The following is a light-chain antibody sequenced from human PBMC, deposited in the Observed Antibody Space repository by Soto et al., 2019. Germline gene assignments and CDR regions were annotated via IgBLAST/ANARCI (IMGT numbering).Light chain of an antibody. CDR2: LAS. CDR3: QQSYSAPQT. Sequence: DIQMTQSPSSLSAALGDSVTITCRASQTISNYLHWYQQSPGKAPNLLICLASNLQSGVPSRFSGSGSGTDFTRTISSLQLEDFATYYCQQSYSAPQTFGQGTKVEIK. CDR1: QTISNY. J-gene: IGKJ1*01. V-gene: IGKV1-39*01.